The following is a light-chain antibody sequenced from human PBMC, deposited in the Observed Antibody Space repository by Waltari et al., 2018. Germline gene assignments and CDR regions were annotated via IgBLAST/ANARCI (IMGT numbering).Light chain of an antibody. CDR1: SSNIGSNT. Sequence: QSVLTQPPSASGTPGQRVTISCSGSSSNIGSNTVNWYQQLPRTAPKLLIYYNDKRPSGVPDRFPGSKSGTSASLAISGLQSEDEADYYCAAWDDSLSGVLFGGGTKLTVL. CDR2: YND. V-gene: IGLV1-44*01. CDR3: AAWDDSLSGVL. J-gene: IGLJ2*01.